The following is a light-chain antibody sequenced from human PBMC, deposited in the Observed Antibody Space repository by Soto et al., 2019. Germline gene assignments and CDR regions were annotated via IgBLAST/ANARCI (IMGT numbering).Light chain of an antibody. J-gene: IGKJ4*01. CDR1: QSVTTF. V-gene: IGKV3-11*01. CDR3: QQRTNWPLT. CDR2: DAF. Sequence: EIVLTQSPVTLSLSQGERATLSGKATQSVTTFLAWYQQTPGLAPLLLIYDAFKRAHCILARFSGSGSGTDFTLTISSLEPEDFAVYYCQQRTNWPLTFGGGTKVVMK.